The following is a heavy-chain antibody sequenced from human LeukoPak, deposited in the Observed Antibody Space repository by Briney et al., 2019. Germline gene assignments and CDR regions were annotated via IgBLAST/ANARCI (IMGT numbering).Heavy chain of an antibody. Sequence: GGSLRLSCAASGFTLSTFWMTWVRQAPGKGLEWVASIKEDGSEEYYVDSVKGQFTISRDNSKNTLYLQMNSLRAEDTAVYYCAREGFGELLWDYYGMDVWGQGTTVTVSS. CDR1: GFTLSTFW. D-gene: IGHD3-10*01. V-gene: IGHV3-7*01. J-gene: IGHJ6*02. CDR3: AREGFGELLWDYYGMDV. CDR2: IKEDGSEE.